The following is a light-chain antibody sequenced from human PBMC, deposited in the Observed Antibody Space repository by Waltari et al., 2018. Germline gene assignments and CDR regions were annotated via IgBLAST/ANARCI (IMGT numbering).Light chain of an antibody. CDR2: GAS. Sequence: EHVLTQSPGPLSLSPGESATLTCRTSQSLNRALAWYQQKPGQAPRLLIYGASNRATGIPARFSGSGSGTDYSLTISSLEPEDFAVYYCQHYLRLPVTFGQGTKVEVK. CDR1: QSLNRA. J-gene: IGKJ1*01. V-gene: IGKV3-20*01. CDR3: QHYLRLPVT.